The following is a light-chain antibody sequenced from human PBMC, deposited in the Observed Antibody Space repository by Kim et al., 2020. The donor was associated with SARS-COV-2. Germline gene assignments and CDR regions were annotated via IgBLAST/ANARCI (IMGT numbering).Light chain of an antibody. CDR3: NFRESRGSSLVV. J-gene: IGLJ3*02. CDR2: GKN. V-gene: IGLV3-19*01. CDR1: SLRDDD. Sequence: LGQTVRSTCKGDSLRDDDASWYQKEPGQAPGLVFYGKNSRPSGITDRISGARSGDTSSLTITGAQAEDEADYYCNFRESRGSSLVVFGGGTQLTVL.